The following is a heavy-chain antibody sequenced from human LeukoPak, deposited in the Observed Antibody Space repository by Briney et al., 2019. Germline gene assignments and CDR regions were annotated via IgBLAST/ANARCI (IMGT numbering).Heavy chain of an antibody. D-gene: IGHD4-23*01. CDR2: THYRGTT. V-gene: IGHV4-39*01. CDR1: GVSISRSNSF. J-gene: IGHJ4*02. CDR3: ARLRWSQGFDY. Sequence: SETLSLTCTVSGVSISRSNSFWAWIRQPPGKGLEWIGATHYRGTTYYISSLKNRVTISLDTSKNQFSLKLSSVTAADTAVYYCARLRWSQGFDYWGQGTLVTVSS.